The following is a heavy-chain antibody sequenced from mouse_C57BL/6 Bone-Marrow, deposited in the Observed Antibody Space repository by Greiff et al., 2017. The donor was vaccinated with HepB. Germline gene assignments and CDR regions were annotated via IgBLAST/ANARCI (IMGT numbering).Heavy chain of an antibody. CDR3: ARGGYYYGSSPFAY. Sequence: QVQLKQPGAELVKPGASVKLSCKASGYTFTSYWMHWVKQRPGQGLEWIGMIHPNSGSTNYNEKFKSKATLTVDKSSSTAYMQLSSLTSEDSAVYYCARGGYYYGSSPFAYWGQGTLVTVSA. D-gene: IGHD1-1*01. CDR1: GYTFTSYW. CDR2: IHPNSGST. J-gene: IGHJ3*01. V-gene: IGHV1-64*01.